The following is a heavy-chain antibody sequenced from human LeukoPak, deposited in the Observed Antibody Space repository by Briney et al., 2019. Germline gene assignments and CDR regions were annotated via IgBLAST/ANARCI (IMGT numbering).Heavy chain of an antibody. Sequence: RAGESLKISCKGSGYSFTSYWIGWVRQMPGKGLEWMGIIYPGDSDTRYSPSFQGQVTISADKSISTAYLQWSSLKASDTAMYYCATSYSGYDQYWYFDLWGRGTLVTVSS. V-gene: IGHV5-51*01. D-gene: IGHD5-12*01. CDR1: GYSFTSYW. CDR3: ATSYSGYDQYWYFDL. CDR2: IYPGDSDT. J-gene: IGHJ2*01.